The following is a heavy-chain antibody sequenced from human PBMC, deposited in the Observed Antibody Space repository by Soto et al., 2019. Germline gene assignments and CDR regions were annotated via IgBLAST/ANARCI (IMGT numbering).Heavy chain of an antibody. J-gene: IGHJ4*02. CDR2: IYYGGST. CDR3: AREGYDSSGYPYPYFDY. V-gene: IGHV4-31*03. D-gene: IGHD3-22*01. Sequence: SETLSLTCTVSGGSISSGGYYWSWIRQHPGKGLEWIGYIYYGGSTYYNPSLKSRVTISVDTSKNQFSLKLSSVTAADTAVYYCAREGYDSSGYPYPYFDYWGQGTLVTVSS. CDR1: GGSISSGGYY.